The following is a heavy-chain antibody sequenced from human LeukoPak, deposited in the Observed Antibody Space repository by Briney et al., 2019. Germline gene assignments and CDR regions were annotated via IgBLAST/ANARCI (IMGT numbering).Heavy chain of an antibody. J-gene: IGHJ4*02. Sequence: ASVKVSCKASGYTFTGYYMHWVRQAPGQGLEWMGWINPNSGGTNYAQKSQGRVTMTRDTSISTAYMELSRLRSDDTAVYYCATGHVLRYFDWLLPFDYWGQGTLVTVSS. CDR1: GYTFTGYY. D-gene: IGHD3-9*01. V-gene: IGHV1-2*02. CDR3: ATGHVLRYFDWLLPFDY. CDR2: INPNSGGT.